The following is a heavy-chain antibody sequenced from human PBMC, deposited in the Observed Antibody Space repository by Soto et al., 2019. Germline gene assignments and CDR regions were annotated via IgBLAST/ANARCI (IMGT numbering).Heavy chain of an antibody. CDR1: GDSVSSGGYY. V-gene: IGHV4-61*08. J-gene: IGHJ6*02. CDR2: IYSSGSA. D-gene: IGHD6-19*01. CDR3: ARGFSSVSMDA. Sequence: PSETLSLTCTVSGDSVSSGGYYWSWIRQPPGKGLEWIGYIYSSGSANYNPSPKSRVTISRDTSKNQISLKVASVTAADTAGYYCARGFSSVSMDAWGHGTTVTVSS.